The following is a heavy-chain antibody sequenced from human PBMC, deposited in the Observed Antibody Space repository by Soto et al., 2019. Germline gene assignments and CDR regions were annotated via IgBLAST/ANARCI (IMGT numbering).Heavy chain of an antibody. CDR3: AVVRMAGVPAADSFDS. CDR2: ISAYNGNT. J-gene: IGHJ3*02. D-gene: IGHD2-2*01. V-gene: IGHV1-18*01. Sequence: ASVKVSCKASGYTFTSYGISWVRQAPGQGLEWMGWISAYNGNTNYAQKLQGRVTMTTDTSTSTAYMELRSLGSDEPAGYYFAVVRMAGVPAADSFDSGGEGRMVTV. CDR1: GYTFTSYG.